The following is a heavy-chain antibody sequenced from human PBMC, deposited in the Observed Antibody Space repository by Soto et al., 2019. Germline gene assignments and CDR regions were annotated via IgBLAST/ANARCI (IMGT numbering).Heavy chain of an antibody. V-gene: IGHV3-49*03. Sequence: GGSLRLSCAASGFTFSDYYMSWIRQAPGKGLEWVGFIRSKAYGGTTEYAASVKGRFTISRDDSKSIAYLQMNSLKTEDTAVYYCTRVPISGSYYGWGQGTLVTVSS. J-gene: IGHJ4*02. CDR3: TRVPISGSYYG. D-gene: IGHD1-26*01. CDR1: GFTFSDYY. CDR2: IRSKAYGGTT.